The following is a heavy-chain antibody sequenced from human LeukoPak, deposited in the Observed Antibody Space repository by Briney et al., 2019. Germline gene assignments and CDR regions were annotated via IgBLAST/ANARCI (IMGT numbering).Heavy chain of an antibody. J-gene: IGHJ4*02. CDR1: GGSISSHY. CDR2: IYYSGST. Sequence: SETLSLTCTVSGGSISSHYWSWIRQPPGKGLEWIGYIYYSGSTNYNPSLKSRVTISVDTSKNQFSLKLTSVTAADTAVYYCATRGYWGQGTLVTVSS. V-gene: IGHV4-59*08. D-gene: IGHD3-10*01. CDR3: ATRGY.